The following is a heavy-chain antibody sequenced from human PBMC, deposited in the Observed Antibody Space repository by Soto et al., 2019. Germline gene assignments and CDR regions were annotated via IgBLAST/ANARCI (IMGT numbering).Heavy chain of an antibody. CDR1: GYTFTSYA. CDR2: INAGNGNT. Sequence: GASVKVSCKASGYTFTSYAMHWVRQAPGQRLEWMGWINAGNGNTKYSQKFQGRVTITRDTSASTAYMELSSLRSEDTAVYYCASEYCGCDCYSEARYGMDVWGQGTTVTVSS. D-gene: IGHD2-21*02. V-gene: IGHV1-3*01. J-gene: IGHJ6*02. CDR3: ASEYCGCDCYSEARYGMDV.